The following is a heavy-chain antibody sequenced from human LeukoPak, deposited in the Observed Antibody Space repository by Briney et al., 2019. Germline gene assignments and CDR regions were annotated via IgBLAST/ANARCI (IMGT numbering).Heavy chain of an antibody. V-gene: IGHV1-2*02. CDR1: GYTFTGYY. CDR3: ARTYYGSGSYYY. Sequence: GASVKVSCKASGYTFTGYYMHWVRQAPGQGLEWMGWINPNSGGTNYAQKFQGRVTMTRDTSISTAYMELSRLGSDDTAVYYCARTYYGSGSYYYWGQGTLVTVSS. D-gene: IGHD3-10*01. J-gene: IGHJ4*02. CDR2: INPNSGGT.